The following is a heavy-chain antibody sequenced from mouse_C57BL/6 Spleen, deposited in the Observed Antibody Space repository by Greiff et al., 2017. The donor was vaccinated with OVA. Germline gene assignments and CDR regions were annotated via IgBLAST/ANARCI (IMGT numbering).Heavy chain of an antibody. Sequence: EVQLQQSGPELAKPGASVKMSCKASGYTFTDYNMHWVKQSPGQSLEWIGYINPNNGGTSYNQKFKGKATLTVNKSSSTAYMELRSLTSEDSAVYYCARGNDGYSDYWGQGTTLTVSS. V-gene: IGHV1-22*01. CDR2: INPNNGGT. J-gene: IGHJ2*01. D-gene: IGHD2-3*01. CDR1: GYTFTDYN. CDR3: ARGNDGYSDY.